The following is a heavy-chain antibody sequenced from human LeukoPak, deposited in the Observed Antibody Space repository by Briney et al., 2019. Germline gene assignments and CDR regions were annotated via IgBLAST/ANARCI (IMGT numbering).Heavy chain of an antibody. D-gene: IGHD1-26*01. V-gene: IGHV1-8*01. CDR1: GYTFTSYD. CDR2: MNPNSGNT. Sequence: ASVKVSCKASGYTFTSYDINWVRQATGQGLEWMGWMNPNSGNTGYAQKFQGRATMTRNTSISTAYMELSSLRSEDTAVYYCARGWIQRTYSGSYEVDYWGQGTLVTVSS. CDR3: ARGWIQRTYSGSYEVDY. J-gene: IGHJ4*02.